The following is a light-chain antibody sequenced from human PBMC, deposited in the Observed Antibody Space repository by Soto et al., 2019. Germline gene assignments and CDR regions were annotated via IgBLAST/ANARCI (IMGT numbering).Light chain of an antibody. CDR3: QRHHNYKPRT. Sequence: GKRVDLSGRLSQSISSWLAWDQQKPGKAHKPLIFDASSLESGTPSRFSGRRSGTEFALTLSGRQPDDTAISYYQRHHNYKPRTFGGGTKVDIK. CDR1: QSISSW. CDR2: DAS. J-gene: IGKJ4*01. V-gene: IGKV1-5*01.